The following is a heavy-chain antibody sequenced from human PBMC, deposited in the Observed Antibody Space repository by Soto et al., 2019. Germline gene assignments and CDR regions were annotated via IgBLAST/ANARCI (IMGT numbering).Heavy chain of an antibody. CDR3: ASRIVVVGWFDP. V-gene: IGHV4-39*01. D-gene: IGHD1-26*01. Sequence: QLQLQESGPGLVKPSETLSLTCTVSGGSISSSSYYWGWIRQPPGKGLEWIGSIYYSGSTYYNPSLKRRVTISVDTSKNQFSLKLSSVTAADTAVYYCASRIVVVGWFDPWGQGTLVTVSS. CDR2: IYYSGST. J-gene: IGHJ5*02. CDR1: GGSISSSSYY.